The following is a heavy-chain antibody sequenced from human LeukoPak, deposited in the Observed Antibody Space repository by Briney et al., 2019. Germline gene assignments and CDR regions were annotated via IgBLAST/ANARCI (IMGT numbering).Heavy chain of an antibody. Sequence: PSETLSLTCTVSGGSISSYYWSWIRQPPGKGLEWIGYIYYSGSTNYNPSLKSRVTISVDTSKNQFSLKLSSVTAADTAVYYCARRMDYGDLRDYYGMDVWGQGTTVTVSS. V-gene: IGHV4-59*08. J-gene: IGHJ6*02. CDR1: GGSISSYY. CDR2: IYYSGST. D-gene: IGHD4-17*01. CDR3: ARRMDYGDLRDYYGMDV.